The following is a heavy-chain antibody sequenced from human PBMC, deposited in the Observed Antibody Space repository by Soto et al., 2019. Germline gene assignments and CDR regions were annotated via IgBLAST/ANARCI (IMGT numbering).Heavy chain of an antibody. Sequence: GGSLRLSCAASGFTFSSYGMHWVRQAPGKGLEWVSHIIGSGTDKYYTDSVKGRFTVSRDNSKNTLYLQMSGLRAEDTAVYYCAAPRRSSGWYFDLWGRGTLVTVSS. V-gene: IGHV3-33*08. CDR1: GFTFSSYG. J-gene: IGHJ2*01. CDR2: IIGSGTDK. D-gene: IGHD2-15*01. CDR3: AAPRRSSGWYFDL.